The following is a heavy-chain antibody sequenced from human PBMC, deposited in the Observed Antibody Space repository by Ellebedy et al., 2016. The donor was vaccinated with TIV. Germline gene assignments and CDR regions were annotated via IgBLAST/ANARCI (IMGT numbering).Heavy chain of an antibody. D-gene: IGHD3-22*01. CDR1: GYTFTKYY. CDR3: ARVRRGSSGMDV. CDR2: LDARVGST. J-gene: IGHJ6*02. Sequence: ASVKVSCKASGYTFTKYYFHWIRQAPGQGLEWMGVLDARVGSTTYAQKFQGRVTMTRDTSVNTAHMELSRLESDDTATYYCARVRRGSSGMDVWGQGTTVTVS. V-gene: IGHV1-2*02.